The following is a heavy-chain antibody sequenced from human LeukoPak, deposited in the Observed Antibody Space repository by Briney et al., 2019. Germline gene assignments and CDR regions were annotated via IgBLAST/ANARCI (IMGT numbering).Heavy chain of an antibody. D-gene: IGHD6-13*01. V-gene: IGHV1-69*05. J-gene: IGHJ4*02. CDR2: IIPIFGTA. Sequence: SVKVSCKASVGTFSSYAISWVRQAPGQGLEGMGGIIPIFGTANYAQKFQGRVTITTDESTSTAYIELSSLRSEDTAVYYCARRKASAGTPFDYWGQGTLVTVSS. CDR1: VGTFSSYA. CDR3: ARRKASAGTPFDY.